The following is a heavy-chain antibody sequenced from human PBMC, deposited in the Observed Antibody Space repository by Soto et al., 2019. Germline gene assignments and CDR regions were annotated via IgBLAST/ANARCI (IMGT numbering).Heavy chain of an antibody. D-gene: IGHD4-17*01. CDR3: AHSDGDYEGGGCDY. V-gene: IGHV2-5*02. CDR1: GFSLSPSGVG. Sequence: QITLKESGPPLVKPTQTLTLTCPFSGFSLSPSGVGVGWIRQPPGKALEWLALIYWDDDKRYSPSLKSRLTITKDTTKNQVVLTMTNMDPVDTATYDGAHSDGDYEGGGCDYWGQGTLVTVSS. CDR2: IYWDDDK. J-gene: IGHJ4*02.